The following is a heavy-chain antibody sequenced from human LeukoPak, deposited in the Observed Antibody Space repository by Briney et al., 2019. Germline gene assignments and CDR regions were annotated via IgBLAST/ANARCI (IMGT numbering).Heavy chain of an antibody. V-gene: IGHV3-64*01. CDR2: ISSNGGST. Sequence: GGSLRLSCAASGFTFSSYAMHWVRQAPGKGLEYVSAISSNGGSTYYANSVKGRFTISRDNSKNTLYLQMGSLRAEDMAVYYCARESDLDSMDVWGKGTKVTVSS. CDR3: ARESDLDSMDV. J-gene: IGHJ6*03. CDR1: GFTFSSYA.